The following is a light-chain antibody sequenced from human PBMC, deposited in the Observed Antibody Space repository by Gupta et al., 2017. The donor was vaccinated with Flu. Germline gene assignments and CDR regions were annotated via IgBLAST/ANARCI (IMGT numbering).Light chain of an antibody. V-gene: IGLV7-43*01. CDR3: LLYYSELQV. Sequence: QTVVTQEPSLTVSPGGTVTLTCASSTGAVTSDSYPSWFQQKAGHAPRPLIYSTSNQHALTPALFACTLLGGKTAPILSGVHPDDAAEYYCLLYYSELQVFGGGTKLTVL. CDR2: STS. CDR1: TGAVTSDSY. J-gene: IGLJ3*02.